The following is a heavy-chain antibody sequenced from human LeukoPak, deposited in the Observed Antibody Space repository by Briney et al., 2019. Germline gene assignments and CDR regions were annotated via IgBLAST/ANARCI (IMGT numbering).Heavy chain of an antibody. CDR2: ISGSGGST. CDR1: GFTFSSYG. V-gene: IGHV3-23*01. D-gene: IGHD4-17*01. J-gene: IGHJ5*02. CDR3: AKDGLGSPYGDHRFNWFDP. Sequence: PGGTLRLSCAASGFTFSSYGMSWVRQAPGKGLEGVSAISGSGGSTYYADSVKGRFTISRDNSKNTLYLQMNSLRAEDTAVYYCAKDGLGSPYGDHRFNWFDPWGQGTLVTVSS.